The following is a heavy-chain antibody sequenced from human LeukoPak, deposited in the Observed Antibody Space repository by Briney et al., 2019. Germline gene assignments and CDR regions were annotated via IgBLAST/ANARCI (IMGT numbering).Heavy chain of an antibody. Sequence: GGSLRLSCTASGFTFGDHSVSWFRQAPGKGLEWVGFIRSKAYGGTAEYAASVKGRFTISRDDSKSVAYLQMDSLKTEDTAVCYCTREIRYFDWFQADYWGQGTLVTVSS. V-gene: IGHV3-49*03. D-gene: IGHD3-9*01. J-gene: IGHJ4*02. CDR2: IRSKAYGGTA. CDR3: TREIRYFDWFQADY. CDR1: GFTFGDHS.